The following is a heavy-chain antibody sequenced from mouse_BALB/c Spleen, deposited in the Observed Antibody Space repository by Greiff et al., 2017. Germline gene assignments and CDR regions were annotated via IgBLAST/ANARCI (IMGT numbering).Heavy chain of an antibody. CDR3: ARDTTTATFAY. J-gene: IGHJ3*01. CDR1: GFTFSSYA. D-gene: IGHD1-2*01. Sequence: EVQRVESGGGLVKPGGSLKLSCAASGFTFSSYAMSWVRQSPEKRLEWVAEISSGGSYTYYPDTVTGRFTISRDNAKNTLYLEMSSLRSEDTAMYYCARDTTTATFAYWGQGTLVTVSA. CDR2: ISSGGSYT. V-gene: IGHV5-9-4*01.